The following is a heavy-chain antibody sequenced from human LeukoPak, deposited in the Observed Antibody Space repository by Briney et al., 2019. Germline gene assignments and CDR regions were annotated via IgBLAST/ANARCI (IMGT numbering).Heavy chain of an antibody. CDR1: GFTFSSYA. CDR2: ISSNGGST. D-gene: IGHD6-19*01. Sequence: GGSLRLSCSASGFTFSSYAMHWVRQAPGKGLQFVSAISSNGGSTLYADSVKGRFIISRDNSKNTLYLQMNSLRAEDTAVYYCARDDPYSSGWYIVFDIWGQGTMVTVSS. J-gene: IGHJ3*02. CDR3: ARDDPYSSGWYIVFDI. V-gene: IGHV3-64*04.